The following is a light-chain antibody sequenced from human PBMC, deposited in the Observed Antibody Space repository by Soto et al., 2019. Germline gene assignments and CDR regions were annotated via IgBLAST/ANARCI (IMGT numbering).Light chain of an antibody. V-gene: IGKV3-11*01. CDR2: ESS. Sequence: EIVLTQSPATLSLSPGERATLSCRASQSVGTSLAWYQQKSGQAPRLLFYESSNRTTYIPARFSASGSGTDFTLTISGLEPEDFAVYYCQQRGVWPLTFGGGTKVEIK. CDR3: QQRGVWPLT. CDR1: QSVGTS. J-gene: IGKJ4*01.